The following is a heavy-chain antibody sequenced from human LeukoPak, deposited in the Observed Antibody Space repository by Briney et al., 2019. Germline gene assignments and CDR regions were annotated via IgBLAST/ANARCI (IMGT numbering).Heavy chain of an antibody. CDR2: INHSGST. D-gene: IGHD3-22*01. V-gene: IGHV4-34*01. CDR3: ARGPGGAHYYDSSGYYYY. CDR1: GGSFSGYY. J-gene: IGHJ4*02. Sequence: SETLSLTCAVYGGSFSGYYWSWIRQPPGKGLEWIGEINHSGSTNYNPSLKSRVTISVDTFKNQFSLKLSSVTAADTAVYYCARGPGGAHYYDSSGYYYYWGQGTLVTVSS.